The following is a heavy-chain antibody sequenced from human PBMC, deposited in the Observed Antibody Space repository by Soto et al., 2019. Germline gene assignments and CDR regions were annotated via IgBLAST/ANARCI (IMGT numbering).Heavy chain of an antibody. V-gene: IGHV4-39*01. J-gene: IGHJ5*02. CDR1: GGSISSSSYY. D-gene: IGHD4-17*01. CDR3: AISWCTVTGNWFDP. Sequence: PSETLSLTCTVYGGSISSSSYYWDWIRQPPGKGLEWIGRIYYSGSTYYNPSLKSRVTISVDTCNNQFSLSLISVSAADTAVYYCAISWCTVTGNWFDPWGQGTLVTVSS. CDR2: IYYSGST.